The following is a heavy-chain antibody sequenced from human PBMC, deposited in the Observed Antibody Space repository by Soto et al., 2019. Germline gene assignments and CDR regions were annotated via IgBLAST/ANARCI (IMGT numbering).Heavy chain of an antibody. D-gene: IGHD2-15*01. Sequence: ASVKVSCKASGYTFTGYYMHWVRQAPGQGLEWMGWINPNSGGTNYAQKFQGRVTMTRDTSISTAYMELGRLRSDDTAVYYCAREWSGGTAYYFDYWGQGTLVTVSS. V-gene: IGHV1-2*02. CDR1: GYTFTGYY. CDR3: AREWSGGTAYYFDY. J-gene: IGHJ4*02. CDR2: INPNSGGT.